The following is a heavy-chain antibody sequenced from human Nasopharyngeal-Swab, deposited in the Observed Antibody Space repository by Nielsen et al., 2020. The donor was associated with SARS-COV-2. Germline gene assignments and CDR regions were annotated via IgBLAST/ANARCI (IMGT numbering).Heavy chain of an antibody. CDR1: GFNFDYYA. Sequence: GESLKISCEASGFNFDYYAMHWVRQAPGKGLEWVAVISYDGKNQYYADSVKGRFTFSRDNSRNTLSLQMNSLGPEDTAVYYCTRGGRVTTTYFDHWGQGTLVTVSS. D-gene: IGHD3-16*01. CDR2: ISYDGKNQ. CDR3: TRGGRVTTTYFDH. J-gene: IGHJ4*02. V-gene: IGHV3-30*04.